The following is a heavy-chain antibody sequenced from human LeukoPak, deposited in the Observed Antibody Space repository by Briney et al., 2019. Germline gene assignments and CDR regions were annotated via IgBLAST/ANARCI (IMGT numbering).Heavy chain of an antibody. CDR1: GFTSSGFW. V-gene: IGHV3-74*01. D-gene: IGHD3-10*01. CDR3: ASITMVRGVIITLMTDAFDI. J-gene: IGHJ3*02. CDR2: ISFDGSDA. Sequence: GGSLRLSCAASGFTSSGFWMHWVRQAPGKGLVWVSCISFDGSDATYADSVKGRFTISRDNAKNTLYLQMNSLRAEDTAVYYCASITMVRGVIITLMTDAFDIWGQGTMVTVSS.